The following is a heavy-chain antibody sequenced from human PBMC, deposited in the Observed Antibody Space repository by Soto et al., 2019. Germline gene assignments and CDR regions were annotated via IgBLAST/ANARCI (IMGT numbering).Heavy chain of an antibody. J-gene: IGHJ4*02. Sequence: SQTLSLTCAISGDSVSSNTAAWNWIRSSPSRGLEWLGRTYYRSNWRHDYAASVKSRITVSPDTSKNHFSLQLNSVTPDDTAVYYCARGVAGSGFDLWGQGTLVTVSS. CDR2: TYYRSNWRH. CDR1: GDSVSSNTAA. CDR3: ARGVAGSGFDL. D-gene: IGHD6-19*01. V-gene: IGHV6-1*01.